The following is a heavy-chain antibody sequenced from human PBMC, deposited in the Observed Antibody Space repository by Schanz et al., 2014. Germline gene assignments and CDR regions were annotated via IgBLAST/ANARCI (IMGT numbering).Heavy chain of an antibody. V-gene: IGHV4-59*13. Sequence: QVQLQESGPGQVRPSETLSLTCTVSGSDIRGFHWSWIRQSPVKGLEWIGYIAYSGSTNYNPSLQSRVTISLDTSKNQFSLKLTSVTAADTAVYFCARGRGSVTTSGDSPPTGWLDPWGRG. D-gene: IGHD1-1*01. CDR3: ARGRGSVTTSGDSPPTGWLDP. CDR2: IAYSGST. CDR1: GSDIRGFH. J-gene: IGHJ5*02.